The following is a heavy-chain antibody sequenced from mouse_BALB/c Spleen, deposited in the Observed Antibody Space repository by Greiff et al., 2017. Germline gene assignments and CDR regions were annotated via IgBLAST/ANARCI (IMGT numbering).Heavy chain of an antibody. D-gene: IGHD2-2*01. CDR2: ISSGGST. Sequence: EVQRVESGGGLVKPGGSLKLSCAASGFTFSSYAMSWVRQTPEKRLEWVASISSGGSTYYPDSVKGRFTISRDNARNILYLQMSSLRSEDTAIYYCARCPYGYWFAYWGQGTLVTVSA. CDR1: GFTFSSYA. V-gene: IGHV5-6-5*01. J-gene: IGHJ3*01. CDR3: ARCPYGYWFAY.